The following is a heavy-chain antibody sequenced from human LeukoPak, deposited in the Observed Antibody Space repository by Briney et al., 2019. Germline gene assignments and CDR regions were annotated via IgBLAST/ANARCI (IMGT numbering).Heavy chain of an antibody. CDR2: IYYSGST. V-gene: IGHV4-59*01. CDR1: GGSISSYY. Sequence: SETLSLTCTVSGGSISSYYWSWIRQPPGKGLEWIGYIYYSGSTNYNPSLKSRVTISVDTSKNRFSLKLSSVTAADTAVYYCAGGGYSYGPDAFDIWGQGTMVTVSS. CDR3: AGGGYSYGPDAFDI. D-gene: IGHD5-18*01. J-gene: IGHJ3*02.